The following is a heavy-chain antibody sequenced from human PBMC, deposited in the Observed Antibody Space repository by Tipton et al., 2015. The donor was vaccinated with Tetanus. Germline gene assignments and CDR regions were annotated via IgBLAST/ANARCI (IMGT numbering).Heavy chain of an antibody. Sequence: SLRLSCAGSGITLNNGMHWVRQAPGKGLEWVAVISYDGGNQYYADSVKGRFTISRDNSKNTLYLQMNSLRAEDTAMYYCTRASITNRFDPWGQGTQVTVSS. CDR3: TRASITNRFDP. V-gene: IGHV3-30*03. CDR1: GITLNNG. CDR2: ISYDGGNQ. D-gene: IGHD1-14*01. J-gene: IGHJ5*02.